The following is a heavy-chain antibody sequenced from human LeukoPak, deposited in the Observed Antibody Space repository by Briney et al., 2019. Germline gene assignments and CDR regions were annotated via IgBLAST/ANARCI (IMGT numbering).Heavy chain of an antibody. CDR1: GGSISSYY. D-gene: IGHD2-2*01. J-gene: IGHJ4*02. V-gene: IGHV4-59*01. CDR3: AREGGYCSSTSCLDLFDY. CDR2: IYYSGST. Sequence: SETLSLTCTVSGGSISSYYWSWIRQPPGKGLEWIGYIYYSGSTNYNPSLKSRVTISVDTSKNQFSLKLSSVTAADTAVYYCAREGGYCSSTSCLDLFDYWGQGTLVTDSS.